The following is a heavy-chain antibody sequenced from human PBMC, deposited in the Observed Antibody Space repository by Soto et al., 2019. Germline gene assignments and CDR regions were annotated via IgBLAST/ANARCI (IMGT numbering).Heavy chain of an antibody. V-gene: IGHV3-53*01. D-gene: IGHD1-1*01. CDR2: IYSGGST. CDR1: GFTVSSNY. CDR3: AKDRRARGNCAFYFDX. J-gene: IGHJ4*02. Sequence: GGSRRLSCAASGFTVSSNYMSWVRQAPGKGLGWVSFIYSGGSTYYADSVKGLFTISRDNSKNTLYLQLHSLTAEDTAVYYCAKDRRARGNCAFYFDXWGQGAQVTVSX.